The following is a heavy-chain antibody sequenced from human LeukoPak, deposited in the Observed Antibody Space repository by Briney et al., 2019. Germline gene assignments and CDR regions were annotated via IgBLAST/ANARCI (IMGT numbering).Heavy chain of an antibody. Sequence: SETLSLTCTVSGGSISSGGYYWSWIRQHPGKGLEWIGYIYYSGSTYYNPSLKSRVTISVDTPKNQFSLKLSSVTAADTAVYYCAREWLPRYYYGMDVWGQGTTVTVS. V-gene: IGHV4-31*03. CDR3: AREWLPRYYYGMDV. D-gene: IGHD3-22*01. CDR2: IYYSGST. J-gene: IGHJ6*02. CDR1: GGSISSGGYY.